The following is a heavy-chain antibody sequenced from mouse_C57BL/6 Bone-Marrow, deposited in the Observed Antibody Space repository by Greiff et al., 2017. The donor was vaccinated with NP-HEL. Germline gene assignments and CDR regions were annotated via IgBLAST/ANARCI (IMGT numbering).Heavy chain of an antibody. Sequence: VQLQQSGAELVKPGASVKLSCTASGFNIKDYYMHWVKQRPEQGLEWIGRIDPEDGETKYAPQFQGKATITADTASKTAYLQLSILTSEDTAVYYCACDYDYDTSYFDYWGQGTTVTVSS. CDR1: GFNIKDYY. V-gene: IGHV14-2*01. CDR2: IDPEDGET. J-gene: IGHJ2*01. D-gene: IGHD2-4*01. CDR3: ACDYDYDTSYFDY.